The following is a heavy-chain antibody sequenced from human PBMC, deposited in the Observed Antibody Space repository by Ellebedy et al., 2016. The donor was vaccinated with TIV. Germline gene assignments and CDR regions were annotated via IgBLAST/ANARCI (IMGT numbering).Heavy chain of an antibody. CDR1: GFTFGGYS. V-gene: IGHV3-48*01. D-gene: IGHD5-24*01. CDR2: IRSEWLASISSSTDTI. Sequence: GESLKISCSASGFTFGGYSLNWVRQAPGKGLQWVASIRSEWLASISSSTDTIYYADSVKGRFTISRDNAKNSLFLQMNSLRAEDTAVYYCARRGVDGYNPYLDFWGQGTLVTVSS. CDR3: ARRGVDGYNPYLDF. J-gene: IGHJ4*02.